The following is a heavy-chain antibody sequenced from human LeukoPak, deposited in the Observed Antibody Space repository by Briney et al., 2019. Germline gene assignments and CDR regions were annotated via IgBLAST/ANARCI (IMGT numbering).Heavy chain of an antibody. CDR1: GGSISSYY. V-gene: IGHV4-4*07. CDR3: ARDLTSLDIVGAYIGGRDRYYYYGMDV. CDR2: IYTSGST. D-gene: IGHD1-26*01. J-gene: IGHJ6*02. Sequence: PSETLSLTCTVSGGSISSYYWSWIRQPAGKGLEWIGRIYTSGSTNYNPSLKSRVTMSVDTSKNQFSLKLSSVTAADTAVYYCARDLTSLDIVGAYIGGRDRYYYYGMDVWGQGTTVTVPS.